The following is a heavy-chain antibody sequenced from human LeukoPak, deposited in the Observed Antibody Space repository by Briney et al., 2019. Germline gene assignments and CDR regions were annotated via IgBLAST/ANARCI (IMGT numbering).Heavy chain of an antibody. V-gene: IGHV4-39*07. CDR1: GGSISSSSYY. J-gene: IGHJ4*02. CDR3: ARDFRGGYDFWSGYYTPYYFDY. CDR2: IYYSGST. D-gene: IGHD3-3*01. Sequence: SETLSLTCSVSGGSISSSSYYWGWIRQPPGKGLEWIGSIYYSGSTYYNPSLKSRVTISVDTSKNHFSLKLSSVTAADTAVYYCARDFRGGYDFWSGYYTPYYFDYWGQGTLVTVSP.